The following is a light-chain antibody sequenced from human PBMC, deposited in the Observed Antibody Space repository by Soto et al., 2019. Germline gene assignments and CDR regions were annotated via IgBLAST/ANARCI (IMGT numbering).Light chain of an antibody. V-gene: IGLV2-14*01. CDR1: SSDVGGYNY. Sequence: QSVLTQPASVSGSPGQSITISCTGTSSDVGGYNYVSWYQQHPGKAPKLMIYDVSNRPSGVSNRFSGSKSGNTASLTISGLQAEDEADYYCSSYTSSSTPLYFFGTGTKVTVL. J-gene: IGLJ1*01. CDR2: DVS. CDR3: SSYTSSSTPLYF.